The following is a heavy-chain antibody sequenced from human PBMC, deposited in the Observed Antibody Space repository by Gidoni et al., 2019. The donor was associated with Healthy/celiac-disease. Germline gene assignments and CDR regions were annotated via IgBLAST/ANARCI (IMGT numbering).Heavy chain of an antibody. J-gene: IGHJ5*02. CDR2: ISGSGGRT. D-gene: IGHD4-17*01. CDR1: GFTFSRYA. Sequence: EVQLLASGGGLVQPGVSLRHLCAAPGFTFSRYAMRWVRPAPGKGLEWVSAISGSGGRTYYADSVKGRFTISRDNSKNTLYLQMNSLRAEDTAVYYCAKDPLGDYVEGNWFDPWGQGTLVTVSS. V-gene: IGHV3-23*01. CDR3: AKDPLGDYVEGNWFDP.